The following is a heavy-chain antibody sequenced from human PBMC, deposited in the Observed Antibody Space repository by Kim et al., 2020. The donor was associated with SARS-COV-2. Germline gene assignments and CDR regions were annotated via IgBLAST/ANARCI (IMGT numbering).Heavy chain of an antibody. CDR1: GGSISSGGYY. V-gene: IGHV4-31*03. Sequence: SETLSLTCTVSGGSISSGGYYWSWIRQHPGKGLEWIGYIYYSGSTYYNPSLKSRVTISVDTSKNQFSLKLSSVTAADTAVYYCATRSVSPYHYYDSSGYLVDIWGQGTMVTVSS. D-gene: IGHD3-22*01. CDR3: ATRSVSPYHYYDSSGYLVDI. CDR2: IYYSGST. J-gene: IGHJ3*02.